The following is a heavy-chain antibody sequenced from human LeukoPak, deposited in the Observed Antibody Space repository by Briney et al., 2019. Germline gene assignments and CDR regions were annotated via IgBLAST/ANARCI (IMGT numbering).Heavy chain of an antibody. CDR2: INPSGGST. CDR3: ARDYPIMITFGGVIANDY. V-gene: IGHV1-46*01. Sequence: ASVKVSCKASGYTFTNYYIRWVRQAPGQGLECMGIINPSGGSTSYAQKFQGRVTMTRDMSTSTVYMELSSLRSEDTAVYYCARDYPIMITFGGVIANDYWGQGTLVTVSS. D-gene: IGHD3-16*02. J-gene: IGHJ4*02. CDR1: GYTFTNYY.